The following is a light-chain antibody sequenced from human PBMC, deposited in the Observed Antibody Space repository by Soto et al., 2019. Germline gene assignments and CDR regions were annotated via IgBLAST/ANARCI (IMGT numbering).Light chain of an antibody. CDR2: GAS. CDR3: QQSFSQPWT. V-gene: IGKV1-39*01. CDR1: QSISTY. J-gene: IGKJ1*01. Sequence: DIQMTQSPSSLSASVGDRVTITCLASQSISTYVNWYQQKPGKAPNLLIFGASRLQSGVPSRFSCSRSGTDFTLTISSLRPEDFATYFCQQSFSQPWTFGQGTKVEIK.